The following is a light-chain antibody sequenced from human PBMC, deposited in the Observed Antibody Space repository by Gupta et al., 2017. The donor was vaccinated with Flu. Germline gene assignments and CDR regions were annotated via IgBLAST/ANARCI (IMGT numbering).Light chain of an antibody. CDR3: AAWDDTLSGYV. CDR1: SSDIGTDY. V-gene: IGLV1-47*01. Sequence: SISCSGSSSDIGTDYVSWHQQHPGTAPKLLIYKNSQRPSGVPDRFSGSKSGTSASLAISGLRSEDEADYYCAAWDDTLSGYVFGTGTKVTVL. J-gene: IGLJ1*01. CDR2: KNS.